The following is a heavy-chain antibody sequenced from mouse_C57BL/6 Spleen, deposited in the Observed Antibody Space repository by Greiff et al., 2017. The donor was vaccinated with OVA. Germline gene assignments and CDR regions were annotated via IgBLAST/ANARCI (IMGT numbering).Heavy chain of an antibody. CDR2: INPSTGGT. J-gene: IGHJ4*01. D-gene: IGHD1-2*01. Sequence: VQLQQSGPELVKPGASVKISCKASGYSFTGYYMNWVKQSPEKSLEWIGEINPSTGGTTYNQKFKAKATLTVDKSSSTAYMQLKSLTSEDSAVYYGASPVTPAYVRDYGGQGTSVTVSS. CDR1: GYSFTGYY. V-gene: IGHV1-42*01. CDR3: ASPVTPAYVRDY.